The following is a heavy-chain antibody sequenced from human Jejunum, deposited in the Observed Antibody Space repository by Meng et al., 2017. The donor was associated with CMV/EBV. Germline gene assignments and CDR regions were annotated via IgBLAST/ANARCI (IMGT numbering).Heavy chain of an antibody. CDR1: YW. D-gene: IGHD3/OR15-3a*01. V-gene: IGHV5-51*01. CDR2: IHPCDSDT. Sequence: YWIGWVRQMPGRGLEWMGIIHPCDSDTRYSPSFQGQVTISVDYSINTAYLQTSSLKASDTAIYYCARGGTYNFWTTYFSFPFDSWGQGTPVTVSS. J-gene: IGHJ4*02. CDR3: ARGGTYNFWTTYFSFPFDS.